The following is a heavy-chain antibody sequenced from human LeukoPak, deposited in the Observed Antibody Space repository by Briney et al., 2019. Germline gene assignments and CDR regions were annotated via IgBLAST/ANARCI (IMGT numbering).Heavy chain of an antibody. J-gene: IGHJ4*02. CDR1: GFTFSSYA. V-gene: IGHV3-64*01. CDR2: ISSNGGST. CDR3: ARSGRDSYNKYFDY. D-gene: IGHD5-24*01. Sequence: GGSLRLSCAASGFTFSSYAMHWVRQAPGKGLEYVSAISSNGGSTYYANSVKGRFTIPRDNSKNTLYLQMGSLRAEDMAVYYCARSGRDSYNKYFDYWGQGTLVTVSS.